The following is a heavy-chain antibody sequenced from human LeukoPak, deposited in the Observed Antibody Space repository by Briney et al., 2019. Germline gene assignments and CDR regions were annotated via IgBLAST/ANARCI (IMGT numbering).Heavy chain of an antibody. D-gene: IGHD3-22*01. Sequence: ASVKVSCKASGYTFTSYAMHWVRQAPGQRLEWMGWINAGNGNTKYSQKFQGRVTITRDTSASTAYMELSSLRSEDTAVYYCARGSNYYDSSGLGYWGQGTLVTVSS. CDR2: INAGNGNT. CDR3: ARGSNYYDSSGLGY. V-gene: IGHV1-3*01. CDR1: GYTFTSYA. J-gene: IGHJ4*02.